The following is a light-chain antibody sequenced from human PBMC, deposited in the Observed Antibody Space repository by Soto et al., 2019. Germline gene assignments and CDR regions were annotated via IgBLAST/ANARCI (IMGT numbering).Light chain of an antibody. Sequence: EIVMTQSPATLSVSPGERATLSCRASQSVSSNLAWYQQKPGQAPMLLIYGASARATGFPARFSGSGSGTDFTLTITSLQSEDFAVYYCQQYNNWPITFGQGTRLEIK. CDR1: QSVSSN. J-gene: IGKJ5*01. V-gene: IGKV3-15*01. CDR2: GAS. CDR3: QQYNNWPIT.